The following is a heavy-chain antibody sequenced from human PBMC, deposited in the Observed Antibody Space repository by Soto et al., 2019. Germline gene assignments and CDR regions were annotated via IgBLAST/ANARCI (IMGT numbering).Heavy chain of an antibody. J-gene: IGHJ4*02. CDR1: GFTFSDYA. CDR3: AKGGRQWLVTSDFNY. Sequence: VQLVESGGGVVQPGRSLRLSCAASGFTFSDYAMHWVRQAPGKGLGWVAVVSHDGRNTHYAESVKGRFTISRDSYKNTVSLEMTSLRAEDTAVYYCAKGGRQWLVTSDFNYWGQGALVTVSS. V-gene: IGHV3-30*18. CDR2: VSHDGRNT. D-gene: IGHD6-19*01.